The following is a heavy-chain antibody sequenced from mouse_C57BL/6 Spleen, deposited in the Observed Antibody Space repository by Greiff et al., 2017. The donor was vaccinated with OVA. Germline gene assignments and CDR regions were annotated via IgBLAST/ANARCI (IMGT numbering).Heavy chain of an antibody. V-gene: IGHV1-80*01. CDR1: GYAFSSYW. CDR3: AGLPSYYSNYGDY. D-gene: IGHD2-5*01. CDR2: IYPGDGDT. J-gene: IGHJ2*01. Sequence: VQLQQSGAELVKPGASVKISCKASGYAFSSYWMNWVKQRPGKGLEWIGQIYPGDGDTNYNGKFKGKATLTADKSSSTAYMQLSSLTSEDSAVYFCAGLPSYYSNYGDYWGQGTTLTVSS.